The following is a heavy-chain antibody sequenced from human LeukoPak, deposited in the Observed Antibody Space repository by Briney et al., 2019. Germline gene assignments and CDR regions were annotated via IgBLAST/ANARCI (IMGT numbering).Heavy chain of an antibody. CDR2: SYSGGST. J-gene: IGHJ4*02. CDR1: GGSIGSNSW. CDR3: ARLRSRKNDSGDYADH. V-gene: IGHV4-4*02. Sequence: SETLSLTCSISGGSIGSNSWWGWVRQPPGKGLEWIGESYSGGSTNYNPSFKSRITVSVDRSNNQFSLKLRSVTAADTAVYYCARLRSRKNDSGDYADHWRQGTLVTVSS. D-gene: IGHD4-17*01.